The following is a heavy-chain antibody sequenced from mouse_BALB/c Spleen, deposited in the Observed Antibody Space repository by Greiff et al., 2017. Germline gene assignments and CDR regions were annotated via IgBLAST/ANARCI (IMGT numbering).Heavy chain of an antibody. V-gene: IGHV5-9-3*01. CDR3: ANYGNAY. J-gene: IGHJ3*01. Sequence: DVQLVESGGGLVKPGGSLKLSCAASGFTFSSYAMSWVRQTPEKRLEWVATISSGGSYTYYPDSVKGRFTISRDNAKNTLYLQMSSLRSEDTAMYYCANYGNAYWGQGTLVTVSA. D-gene: IGHD2-1*01. CDR1: GFTFSSYA. CDR2: ISSGGSYT.